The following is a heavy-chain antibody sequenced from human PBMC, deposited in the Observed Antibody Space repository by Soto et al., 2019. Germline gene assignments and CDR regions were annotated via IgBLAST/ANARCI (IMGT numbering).Heavy chain of an antibody. D-gene: IGHD2-15*01. CDR2: IYPGDSDT. Sequence: GESLKISCKGSGYSFSSYWIGWARQMPGKGLEWMGIIYPGDSDTRYSPSFQGQVTISADKSISTAYPQWSSLKASDTAMYYCASSVLDGKYSYGMYVWGLGTTVTVSS. J-gene: IGHJ6*02. CDR3: ASSVLDGKYSYGMYV. V-gene: IGHV5-51*01. CDR1: GYSFSSYW.